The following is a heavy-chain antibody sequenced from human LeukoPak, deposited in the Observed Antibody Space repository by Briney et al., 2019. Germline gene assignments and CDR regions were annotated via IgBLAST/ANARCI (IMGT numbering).Heavy chain of an antibody. Sequence: TGGSLRLSCAASGFTFSDYSMNWVRQAPGRGLEWVSYISSSSATTYYADSVKGRFTISRDNAKNSLYLQMNSLRDEDTAVYYCGKYCSSSTCYPDYWGQGTLVTVSS. CDR1: GFTFSDYS. J-gene: IGHJ4*02. CDR3: GKYCSSSTCYPDY. D-gene: IGHD2-2*01. V-gene: IGHV3-48*02. CDR2: ISSSSATT.